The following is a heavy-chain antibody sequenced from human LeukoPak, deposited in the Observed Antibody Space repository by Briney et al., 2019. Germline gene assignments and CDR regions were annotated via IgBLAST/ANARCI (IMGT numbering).Heavy chain of an antibody. J-gene: IGHJ5*02. V-gene: IGHV3-73*01. CDR3: TRRYGVNSWWFDP. Sequence: GGSLRLSCAASRLTFSGSAMHWVRQASGKGLEWVGRIRSKGNNYATAYAASVKGRFTISRDDSKNTAYLQMNSLKTEDTAVYYCTRRYGVNSWWFDPWGQGTLVTVSS. CDR1: RLTFSGSA. D-gene: IGHD4-23*01. CDR2: IRSKGNNYAT.